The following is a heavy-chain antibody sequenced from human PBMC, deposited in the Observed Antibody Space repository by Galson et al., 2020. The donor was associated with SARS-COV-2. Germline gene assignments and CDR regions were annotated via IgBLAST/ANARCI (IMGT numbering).Heavy chain of an antibody. CDR2: IGGSGGTT. V-gene: IGHV3-23*01. CDR1: GFTFSNYA. J-gene: IGHJ4*02. Sequence: GEYLKISCVASGFTFSNYAMRWVRQAPGKGLEWVSAIGGSGGTTYYGDSVKGRFSISRDNSRDTVYLEMNSLRAEDTAVYYCARRDITGAHDYWGQGTLVTVSS. CDR3: ARRDITGAHDY. D-gene: IGHD3-10*01.